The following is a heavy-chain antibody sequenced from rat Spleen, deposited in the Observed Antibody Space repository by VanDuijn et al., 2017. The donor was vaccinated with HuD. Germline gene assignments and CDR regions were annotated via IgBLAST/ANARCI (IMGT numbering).Heavy chain of an antibody. CDR2: ISTGGGNT. CDR3: ARRYDFDY. D-gene: IGHD2-1*01. CDR1: GFTFRKYW. Sequence: EVQLVETGGGLVQPGRSLKLSCVASGFTFRKYWMYWVRQAPTKGLEWVASISTGGGNTYYRDSVKGRFTISRHNTQNTLYLQMDSLRSEDTATYYCARRYDFDYWGQGVMVTVSS. J-gene: IGHJ2*01. V-gene: IGHV5S13*01.